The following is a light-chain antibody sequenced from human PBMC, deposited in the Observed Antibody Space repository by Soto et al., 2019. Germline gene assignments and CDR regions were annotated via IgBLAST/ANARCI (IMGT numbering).Light chain of an antibody. Sequence: DIVMTQSPDSLAVSLGERATVNCKSSQILLYSSNNKNYLSWYQQKPGQPPKLLIYWASTRESGVPDRFSGSGSGTDFTLTISSLQAEDVAVYYCQQYYTTPLTFGGGTKVDIK. CDR1: QILLYSSNNKNY. CDR3: QQYYTTPLT. CDR2: WAS. V-gene: IGKV4-1*01. J-gene: IGKJ4*01.